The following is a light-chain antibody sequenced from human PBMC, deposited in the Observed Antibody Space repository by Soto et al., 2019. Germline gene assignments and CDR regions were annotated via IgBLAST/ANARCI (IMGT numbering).Light chain of an antibody. Sequence: IVLTQSPATLSLSPGKRPTLSCRSSQNISNYLIWYQQKPGQAPRLLIYGASSRATGIPDRFSRSASGTDFTLTISRLEPEDFAVYYCQQYGGSARTFGQGTKVDIK. CDR3: QQYGGSART. CDR2: GAS. CDR1: QNISNY. V-gene: IGKV3-20*01. J-gene: IGKJ1*01.